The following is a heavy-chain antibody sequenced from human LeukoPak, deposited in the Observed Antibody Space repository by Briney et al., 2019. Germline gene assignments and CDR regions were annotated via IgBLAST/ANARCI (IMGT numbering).Heavy chain of an antibody. Sequence: PSGTLSLTCAVSGGSISSSNWWSWVRQPPGKGLEWIGEIYHSGSTNYNPSLKSRVTISVDKSKNQFSLKLSSVTAADTAVYYCARARTTAPADLFFDYWGQGTLVTVSS. CDR3: ARARTTAPADLFFDY. D-gene: IGHD4-17*01. J-gene: IGHJ4*02. CDR2: IYHSGST. CDR1: GGSISSSNW. V-gene: IGHV4-4*02.